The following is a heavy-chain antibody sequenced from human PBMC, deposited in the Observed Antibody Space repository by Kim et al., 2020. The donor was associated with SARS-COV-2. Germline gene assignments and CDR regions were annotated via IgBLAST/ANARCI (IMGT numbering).Heavy chain of an antibody. CDR1: GFTFSSYA. Sequence: GGSLRLSCAASGFTFSSYAMHWVRQAPGKGLEWVAVTSYDGSHKYYVDSVKGRFTISRDDSEKTLYLQMSSLRVEDTAVYYCARAGAGHCSGGSCEYPMGDYWGRGTLVTVSS. D-gene: IGHD2-15*01. J-gene: IGHJ4*02. CDR2: TSYDGSHK. CDR3: ARAGAGHCSGGSCEYPMGDY. V-gene: IGHV3-30*04.